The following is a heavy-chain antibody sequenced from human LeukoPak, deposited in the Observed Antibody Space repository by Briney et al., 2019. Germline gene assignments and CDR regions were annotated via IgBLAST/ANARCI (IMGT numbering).Heavy chain of an antibody. CDR2: ITSSSGFI. CDR1: GFTFSSYS. CDR3: ARQSGWSFDY. Sequence: GGSLRLSCAASGFTFSSYSMNWVRQAPGKGLEWVSSITSSSGFISYADSLKGRFTISRDNAKNSLYLQMNSLRAEDTAVYYCARQSGWSFDYWGQGTLVTVSP. V-gene: IGHV3-21*01. J-gene: IGHJ4*02. D-gene: IGHD6-19*01.